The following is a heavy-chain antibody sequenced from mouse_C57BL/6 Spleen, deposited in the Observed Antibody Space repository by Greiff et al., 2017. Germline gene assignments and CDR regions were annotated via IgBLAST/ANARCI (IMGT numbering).Heavy chain of an antibody. V-gene: IGHV1-55*01. CDR2: IYPGSGST. J-gene: IGHJ1*03. CDR1: GYTFTSYW. Sequence: VQLQQPGAELVKPGASVKMSCKASGYTFTSYWITWVKQRPGQGLEWIGDIYPGSGSTNYNEKFKSKATLTVDTSSSTAYMQLSSLTSEDSAVYYCARPSYYGSSVSYWYFDVWGTGTTVTVSS. D-gene: IGHD1-1*01. CDR3: ARPSYYGSSVSYWYFDV.